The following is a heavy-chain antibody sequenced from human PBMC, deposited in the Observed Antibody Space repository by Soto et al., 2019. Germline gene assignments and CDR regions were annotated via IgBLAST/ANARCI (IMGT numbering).Heavy chain of an antibody. J-gene: IGHJ4*02. Sequence: QEQLVQSGAEVKKPGSSVKVSCKASGDTFSSYAISWVRQAPGQGLDWMGGIIPFFNTSNYGQKFKGRVTITADESPSTAYMELSSLRSDDTAMYYCARESAYGGNPLAFDYWGQGTLVIVSS. CDR3: ARESAYGGNPLAFDY. D-gene: IGHD1-26*01. CDR2: IIPFFNTS. V-gene: IGHV1-69*01. CDR1: GDTFSSYA.